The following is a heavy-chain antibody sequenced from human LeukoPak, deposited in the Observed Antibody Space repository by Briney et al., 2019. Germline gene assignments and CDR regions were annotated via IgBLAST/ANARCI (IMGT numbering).Heavy chain of an antibody. CDR1: GFTFSSYS. Sequence: KPGGSLRLSCAASGFTFSSYSTNWVRQAPGKGLEWVSSISSSSSYIYYADSVKGRFTISRDNAKNSLYLQMNSLRAEDTAVYYCARYPSIAARQYDYWGQGTLVTVSS. CDR3: ARYPSIAARQYDY. J-gene: IGHJ4*02. CDR2: ISSSSSYI. D-gene: IGHD6-6*01. V-gene: IGHV3-21*01.